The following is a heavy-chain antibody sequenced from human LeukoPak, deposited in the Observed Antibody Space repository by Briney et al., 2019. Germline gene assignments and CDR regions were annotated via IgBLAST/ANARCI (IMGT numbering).Heavy chain of an antibody. V-gene: IGHV4-61*05. J-gene: IGHJ4*02. CDR1: GGSISSSSYY. CDR2: MDDSGST. Sequence: PSETLSLTCTVSGGSISSSSYYWGWIRQPPGKGLEWIGYMDDSGSTNYNPSLTSRVTISEDTSKNQLSLKLGSVTAADTAVYYCARHSSGSGGAFQYWGQGTPVTASS. CDR3: ARHSSGSGGAFQY. D-gene: IGHD6-19*01.